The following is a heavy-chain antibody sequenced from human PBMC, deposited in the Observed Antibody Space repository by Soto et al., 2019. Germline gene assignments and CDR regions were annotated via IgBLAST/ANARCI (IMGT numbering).Heavy chain of an antibody. V-gene: IGHV1-8*01. CDR1: GYTFTSYD. Sequence: ASVKVSCKASGYTFTSYDINWVRQATGQGLEWMGWMNPNSGNARYAQKFQGRVTMTRNTSISTVYMELSSLRSEDTAVYCCARGQGYCSGGSCYDWFDPWGQGTLVTVSS. CDR2: MNPNSGNA. D-gene: IGHD2-15*01. J-gene: IGHJ5*02. CDR3: ARGQGYCSGGSCYDWFDP.